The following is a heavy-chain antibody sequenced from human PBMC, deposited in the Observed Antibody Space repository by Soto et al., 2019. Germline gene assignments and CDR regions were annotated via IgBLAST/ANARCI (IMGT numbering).Heavy chain of an antibody. D-gene: IGHD3-3*01. CDR1: GGSISSYY. CDR3: ARAPTIYDFWSGYYTRLPHNYFDY. J-gene: IGHJ4*02. V-gene: IGHV4-59*01. Sequence: PSETLSLTYTVSGGSISSYYGSWIRQPPGKGLEWIGYIYYSGSTNYNPSLKSRVTISVDTSKNQFSLKLSSVTAADTAVYYCARAPTIYDFWSGYYTRLPHNYFDYWGQGTLVTVSS. CDR2: IYYSGST.